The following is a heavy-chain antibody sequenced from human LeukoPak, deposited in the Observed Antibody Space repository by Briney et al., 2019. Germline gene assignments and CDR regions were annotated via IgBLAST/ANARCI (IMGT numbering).Heavy chain of an antibody. V-gene: IGHV1-2*02. CDR1: GYTFTSYY. Sequence: ASVKVSCKASGYTFTSYYMHWVRQAPGQGLEWMGWINPDSGGTNYAQKFQGRVTMTRDTSISTAYMELSRLRSDDTAVYHCAREGRSSIAARLSGNWFDPWGQGTLVTVSS. CDR2: INPDSGGT. J-gene: IGHJ5*02. CDR3: AREGRSSIAARLSGNWFDP. D-gene: IGHD6-6*01.